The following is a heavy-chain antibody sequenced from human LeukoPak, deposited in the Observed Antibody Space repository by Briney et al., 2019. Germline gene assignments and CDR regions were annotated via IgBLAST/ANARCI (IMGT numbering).Heavy chain of an antibody. CDR2: ISDSGVST. J-gene: IGHJ4*02. Sequence: PGGSLRLSCAASGFTFNSYAMTWVRQAPEKGLEWVSSISDSGVSTYYADSVKGRFTTSRDNSKNTLYLQMNSLRAEDTALYYCAKGLRGIYDYWGQGTLVTVSS. V-gene: IGHV3-23*01. D-gene: IGHD1-26*01. CDR1: GFTFNSYA. CDR3: AKGLRGIYDY.